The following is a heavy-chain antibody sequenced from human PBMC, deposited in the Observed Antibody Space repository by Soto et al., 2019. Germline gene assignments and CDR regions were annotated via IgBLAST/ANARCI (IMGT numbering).Heavy chain of an antibody. CDR3: ARVGPWVPYYYDSSPYTFENWLDS. J-gene: IGHJ5*01. CDR1: GYSISSGYY. D-gene: IGHD3-22*01. CDR2: TYHGGST. V-gene: IGHV4-38-2*01. Sequence: PSETLSLTCAVSGYSISSGYYWGWLRQPPGKGLEWIGSTYHGGSTYYNPSLNSRATLSIGMTNNHVSLILNSVTAADTAVYYCARVGPWVPYYYDSSPYTFENWLDSLHKLTLVTVST.